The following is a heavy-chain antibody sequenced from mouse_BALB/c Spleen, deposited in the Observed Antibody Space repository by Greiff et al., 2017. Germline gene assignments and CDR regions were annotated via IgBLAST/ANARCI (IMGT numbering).Heavy chain of an antibody. V-gene: IGHV5-17*02. D-gene: IGHD1-1*02. J-gene: IGHJ4*01. CDR3: AREVAGGYYAMDY. Sequence: EVMLVESGGGLVQPGGSRKLSCAASGFTFTSFGMHWVRQAPEKGLEWVAYISSCSSTIYYADTVKGRFTISRDNPKNTLFLQMTSLRSEDTAMYYCAREVAGGYYAMDYWGQGTSVTVSS. CDR1: GFTFTSFG. CDR2: ISSCSSTI.